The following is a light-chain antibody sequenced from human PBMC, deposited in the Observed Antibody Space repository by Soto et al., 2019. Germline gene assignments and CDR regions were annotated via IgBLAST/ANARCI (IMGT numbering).Light chain of an antibody. CDR2: SSS. CDR1: QRISNY. V-gene: IGKV1-39*01. J-gene: IGKJ1*01. CDR3: QPTYSPPWT. Sequence: EIQMTQSPSSLSASVGDRVTITCRASQRISNYLNWYQHKPGKAPRILIYSSSSLQSGVTSRLSGSGYGTDFTLPITSLQAEDFATYYCQPTYSPPWTVGPGTKVEIK.